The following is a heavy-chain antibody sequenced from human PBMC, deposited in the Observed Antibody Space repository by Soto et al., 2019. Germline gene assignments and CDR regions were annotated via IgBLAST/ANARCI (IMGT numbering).Heavy chain of an antibody. V-gene: IGHV3-30*18. CDR2: ISYDGSNK. CDR1: GFTFSSYA. D-gene: IGHD5-12*01. Sequence: GGSLRLSCAASGFTFSSYAMSWVRQAPGKGLEWVAVISYDGSNKYYADSVKGRFTISRDNSKNTLYLQMNSLRPEDTAMYYCAKRARGYSLSFVDSWGQGALVTVS. J-gene: IGHJ5*01. CDR3: AKRARGYSLSFVDS.